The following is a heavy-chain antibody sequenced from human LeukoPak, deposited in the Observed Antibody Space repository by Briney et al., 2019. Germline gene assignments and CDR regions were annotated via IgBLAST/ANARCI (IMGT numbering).Heavy chain of an antibody. Sequence: GSLNVYCKASGSTFTGYYMHWVRPAAGQGVEWLECINPNSGGTNYAQKVQGRVTMTKDTSISTAYMEMSRLRSDDTAVYYCARAYYDILTGYDYWGQGTLVTVSS. CDR1: GSTFTGYY. V-gene: IGHV1-2*02. J-gene: IGHJ4*02. D-gene: IGHD3-9*01. CDR2: INPNSGGT. CDR3: ARAYYDILTGYDY.